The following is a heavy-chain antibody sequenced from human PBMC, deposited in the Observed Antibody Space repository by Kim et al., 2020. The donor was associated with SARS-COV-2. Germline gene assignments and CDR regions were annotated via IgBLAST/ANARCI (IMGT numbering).Heavy chain of an antibody. CDR2: INNGGSST. D-gene: IGHD3-10*02. CDR3: ARGMFASGFHV. CDR1: GFSLNTYW. V-gene: IGHV3-74*01. Sequence: GGSLRLSCVASGFSLNTYWINWVRQAPGKGLVWVSRINNGGSSTHYADPVKGRCTMSRDNAENTVILQMHSLRAEDTAVYYCARGMFASGFHVWSQGTTVTISS. J-gene: IGHJ6*02.